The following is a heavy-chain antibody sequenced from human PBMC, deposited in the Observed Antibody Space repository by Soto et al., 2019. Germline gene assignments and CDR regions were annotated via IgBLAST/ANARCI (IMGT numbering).Heavy chain of an antibody. J-gene: IGHJ4*02. CDR1: GYTFTSYA. V-gene: IGHV1-3*01. CDR2: INAGNGNT. D-gene: IGHD3-16*02. CDR3: ARTRITFGGVIVPFDY. Sequence: GASVKVSCKASGYTFTSYAMHWVRQAPGQRLEWMGWINAGNGNTKYSQKFQGRVTITRDTSASTAYMELSSLRSEDTAVYYCARTRITFGGVIVPFDYWGQGTLVTVSS.